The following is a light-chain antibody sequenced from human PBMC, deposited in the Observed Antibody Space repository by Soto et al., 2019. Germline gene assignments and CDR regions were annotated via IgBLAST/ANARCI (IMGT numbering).Light chain of an antibody. J-gene: IGKJ1*01. Sequence: EIQVTKSPSALSASVGDRVTITCRASQNISSWLAWYQQKAGKAPKSLIYDASSLESGVPSRMSGSGSGTEFTLTISSLQPDDFATYYCQQYNSYAWTFGQGTKVDIK. CDR2: DAS. CDR3: QQYNSYAWT. CDR1: QNISSW. V-gene: IGKV1-5*01.